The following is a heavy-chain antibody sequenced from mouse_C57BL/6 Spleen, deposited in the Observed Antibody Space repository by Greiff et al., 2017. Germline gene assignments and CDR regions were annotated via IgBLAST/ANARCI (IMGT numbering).Heavy chain of an antibody. CDR2: ISYSGST. CDR1: GYSITSGYD. V-gene: IGHV3-1*01. D-gene: IGHD3-2*02. J-gene: IGHJ3*01. CDR3: ARRGAQSPFAY. Sequence: EVKLVESGPGMVKPSQSLSLTCTVTGYSITSGYDWHWIRHFPGNKLEWMGYISYSGSTNYNPSLKSRISITHDTSKNHFFLKLNSVTTEDTATYYCARRGAQSPFAYWGQGTLVTVSA.